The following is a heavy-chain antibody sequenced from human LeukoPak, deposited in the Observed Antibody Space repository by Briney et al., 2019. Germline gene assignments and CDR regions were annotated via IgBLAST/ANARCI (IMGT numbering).Heavy chain of an antibody. D-gene: IGHD3-10*01. Sequence: GGSLRLSCAASGFTFSRYSMNWVRQAPGKGLEWVSHVSSRSSDTYYADSVKGRFTISRDNAKNSLYLQMNSLRAEDTAVYYCARGSGSYSGGMDVWGQGTTVTVSS. J-gene: IGHJ6*02. CDR3: ARGSGSYSGGMDV. V-gene: IGHV3-21*05. CDR1: GFTFSRYS. CDR2: VSSRSSDT.